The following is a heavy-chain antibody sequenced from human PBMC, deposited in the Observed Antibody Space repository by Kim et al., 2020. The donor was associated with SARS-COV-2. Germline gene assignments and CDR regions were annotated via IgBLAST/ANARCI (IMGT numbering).Heavy chain of an antibody. V-gene: IGHV4-59*01. CDR3: ARRIYYDSGSSPGYWYFDL. Sequence: RVTISTDTSKNQFSLKLSSVTAADTALYYCARRIYYDSGSSPGYWYFDLWGRGTLVTVSS. D-gene: IGHD3-10*01. J-gene: IGHJ2*01.